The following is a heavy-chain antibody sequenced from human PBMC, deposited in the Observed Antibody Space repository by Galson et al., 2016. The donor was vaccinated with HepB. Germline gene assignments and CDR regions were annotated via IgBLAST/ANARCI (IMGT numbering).Heavy chain of an antibody. Sequence: SLRLSCAASGFTFSSYAMNWVRQAPGKGLEWVGRIKSKTDAGTTDYAAPVKGRFTISRDDSKNTLYLQMNSLKTEDTAVYYCTATTMTTNNFDYWGQGTLVTVSS. J-gene: IGHJ4*02. V-gene: IGHV3-15*01. CDR3: TATTMTTNNFDY. CDR1: GFTFSSYA. D-gene: IGHD4-17*01. CDR2: IKSKTDAGTT.